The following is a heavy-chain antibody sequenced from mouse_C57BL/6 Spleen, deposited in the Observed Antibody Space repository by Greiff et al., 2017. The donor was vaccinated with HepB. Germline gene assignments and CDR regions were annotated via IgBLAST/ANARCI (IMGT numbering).Heavy chain of an antibody. CDR3: ASGGEYDGWFAY. V-gene: IGHV1-69*01. CDR1: GYTFTSYW. D-gene: IGHD2-14*01. CDR2: IDPSDSYT. J-gene: IGHJ3*01. Sequence: VQLQQSGAELVMPGASVKLSCKASGYTFTSYWMHWVKQRPGQGLEWIGEIDPSDSYTNYNQKFKGKSTLTVDKSSSTAYMQLSSLTSEDSAVYYCASGGEYDGWFAYWGQGTLVTVSA.